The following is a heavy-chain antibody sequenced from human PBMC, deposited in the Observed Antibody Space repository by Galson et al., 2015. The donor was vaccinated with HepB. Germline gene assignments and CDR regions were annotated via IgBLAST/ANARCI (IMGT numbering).Heavy chain of an antibody. J-gene: IGHJ5*02. CDR2: IKQDGSEK. CDR1: GFTFSTYW. V-gene: IGHV3-7*03. CDR3: ARRATVAYNWFDP. D-gene: IGHD6-19*01. Sequence: SLRLSCAASGFTFSTYWMSWVRQAPGKGLEWVANIKQDGSEKYYVDSVKGRFTISRDNAKQSLYLQMNGLRAEDTAVYYCARRATVAYNWFDPWGQGTLVTVSS.